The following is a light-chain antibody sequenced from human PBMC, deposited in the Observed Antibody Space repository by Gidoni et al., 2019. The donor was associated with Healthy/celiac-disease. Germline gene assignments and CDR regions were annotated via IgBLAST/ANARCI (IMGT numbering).Light chain of an antibody. J-gene: IGKJ4*01. CDR2: DAS. CDR1: QSVSSY. Sequence: EIVLTQSPATLSLSPGERATLSCRASQSVSSYLAWYQQKPGQAPRLLIYDASNRATGIPARFSGSGSGTDFTLTISSLAPEDFAVYYCQPRSNWPPTFGGGTKVEIK. CDR3: QPRSNWPPT. V-gene: IGKV3-11*01.